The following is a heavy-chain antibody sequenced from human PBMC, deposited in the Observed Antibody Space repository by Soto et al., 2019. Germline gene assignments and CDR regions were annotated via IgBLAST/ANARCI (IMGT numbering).Heavy chain of an antibody. CDR1: GFPVSDYY. D-gene: IGHD2-21*01. J-gene: IGHJ4*02. CDR3: ARGGGGGLFEH. V-gene: IGHV3-11*06. Sequence: QVHLVESGGGLVKPGGSLRLSCATSGFPVSDYYMSWIRQAPGKGPEWLSHISPKSTYTNYADSVKGRFTISRDNTMSSLFLQMNSLGVEDTAVYYCARGGGGGLFEHWGQGVLVTVSS. CDR2: ISPKSTYT.